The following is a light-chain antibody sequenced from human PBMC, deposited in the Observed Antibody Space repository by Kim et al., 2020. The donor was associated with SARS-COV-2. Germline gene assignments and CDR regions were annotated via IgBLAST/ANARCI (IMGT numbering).Light chain of an antibody. J-gene: IGKJ4*01. Sequence: EVVMTQSPATLSLSPGERATLSCRASHSVSSNVAWYQQKPGQAPRLLIYDTSIRASGIPARFSGSGSGTEFTLTISALQSEDFAVYYCQEYNSWPALSFGGGTKVEI. CDR2: DTS. CDR3: QEYNSWPALS. V-gene: IGKV3D-15*03. CDR1: HSVSSN.